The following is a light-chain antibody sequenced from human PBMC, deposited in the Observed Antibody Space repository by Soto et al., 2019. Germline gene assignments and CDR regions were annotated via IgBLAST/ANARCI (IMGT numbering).Light chain of an antibody. CDR3: SSYAGTNNLYV. V-gene: IGLV2-8*01. Sequence: QSALTQPPSASGSPGQSVTISCTGTGSDIGGYNFVSWYQQRPGKVPKLIIYDVNKRPSGVPDRFSGSKSGNTASLTVSGLQADDEADYYCSSYAGTNNLYVFGTGTKLTVL. CDR1: GSDIGGYNF. CDR2: DVN. J-gene: IGLJ1*01.